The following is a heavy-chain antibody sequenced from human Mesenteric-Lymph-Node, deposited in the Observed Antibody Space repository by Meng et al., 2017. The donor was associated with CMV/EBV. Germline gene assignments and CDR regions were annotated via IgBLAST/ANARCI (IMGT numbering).Heavy chain of an antibody. Sequence: ASVKVSCKASRYTFTGYYMHWLRQAPGQGLEWMGWINPNSGGTKYAQKFKGRVTMTRDTSISTAYMELSRLRSDDTAVYYCARDYRFDAFDIWGQGTMVTVSS. V-gene: IGHV1-2*02. CDR3: ARDYRFDAFDI. CDR2: INPNSGGT. J-gene: IGHJ3*02. D-gene: IGHD3-16*02. CDR1: RYTFTGYY.